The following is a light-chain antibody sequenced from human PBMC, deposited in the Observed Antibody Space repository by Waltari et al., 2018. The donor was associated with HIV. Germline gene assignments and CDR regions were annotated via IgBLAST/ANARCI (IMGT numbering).Light chain of an antibody. CDR1: SSNIGSNY. J-gene: IGLJ2*01. V-gene: IGLV1-47*01. CDR3: ATWDDSLSVV. CDR2: KNN. Sequence: QSVLPQPPSASGTPGQRVTISCSGSSSNIGSNYVYWYQQLPGTTPKFLCYKNNPRPSGVPHRFSGSKSGTSASLAISGLRSENEANYYCATWDDSLSVVFGGGTKLT.